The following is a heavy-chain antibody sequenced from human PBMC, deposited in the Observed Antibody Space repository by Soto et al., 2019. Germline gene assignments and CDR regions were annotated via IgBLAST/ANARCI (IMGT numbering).Heavy chain of an antibody. J-gene: IGHJ4*02. CDR2: ISYDGSNK. CDR1: GFTFSSYG. V-gene: IGHV3-30*18. Sequence: QVQLVESGGGVVQPGRSLRLSCAASGFTFSSYGMHRVRQAPAKGLEWVAVISYDGSNKYYADSVKGRFTISRDNSKHALNLQMNSLRAEDTAVYYCAKDLSYYDSSGLNYFDYWGQGTLVTVSS. CDR3: AKDLSYYDSSGLNYFDY. D-gene: IGHD3-22*01.